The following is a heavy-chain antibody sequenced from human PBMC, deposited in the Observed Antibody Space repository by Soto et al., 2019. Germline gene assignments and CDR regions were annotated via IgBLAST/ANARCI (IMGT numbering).Heavy chain of an antibody. J-gene: IGHJ4*02. V-gene: IGHV3-23*04. D-gene: IGHD1-26*01. CDR2: ISGSGGST. CDR1: GFTFSSYS. Sequence: EVQLVESGGGLVQPGGSLRLSCAASGFTFSSYSMNWVRQAPGKGLEWVSDISGSGGSTYYADSVKGRFTISRDNSKNTLYLQMNSLRAEDTAVYYCVGYSGSYKAYWGQGTLVTVSS. CDR3: VGYSGSYKAY.